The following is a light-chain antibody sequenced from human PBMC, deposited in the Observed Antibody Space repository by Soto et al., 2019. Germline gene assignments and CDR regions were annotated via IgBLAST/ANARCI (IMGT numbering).Light chain of an antibody. CDR2: GNS. J-gene: IGLJ2*01. CDR1: SSNIGAGYD. V-gene: IGLV1-40*01. CDR3: ESYDSSLSGYVV. Sequence: QSVLTQPPSVSGAPGQRVTISCTGSSSNIGAGYDVHWSQQLPGTAPKLLISGNSHRPSGVPDRFSGSKSGTSASLAIAGLQAEDEADYYCESYDSSLSGYVVFGGGTKLTVL.